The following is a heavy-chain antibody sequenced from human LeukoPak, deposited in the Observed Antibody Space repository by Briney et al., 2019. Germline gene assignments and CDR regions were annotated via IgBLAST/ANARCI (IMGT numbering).Heavy chain of an antibody. V-gene: IGHV3-66*02. CDR1: GFTVSSTY. D-gene: IGHD2-15*01. CDR3: SRGYCFDGKCPFAFDY. CDR2: MYIAGNT. Sequence: GGSLRLSCAASGFTVSSTYMAWGRQGPGKGLEWASIMYIAGNTFHAGSVKGRFTISRDNSKNTLYLQMNSMTAEETTGYYCSRGYCFDGKCPFAFDYWGQGTLVTVSS. J-gene: IGHJ4*02.